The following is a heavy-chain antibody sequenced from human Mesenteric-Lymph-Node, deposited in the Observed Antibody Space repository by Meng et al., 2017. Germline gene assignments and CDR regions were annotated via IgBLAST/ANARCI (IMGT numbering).Heavy chain of an antibody. D-gene: IGHD3-22*01. CDR1: GYSFTGYY. J-gene: IGHJ6*02. V-gene: IGHV1-2*02. CDR3: ARDSSITMIVVVTPYYYYGMDV. Sequence: ASVKVSCKASGYSFTGYYMHWVLQAPGQGLEWMGWINPNSGGTNYAQKFQGRVTMTRDTSISTAYMELSRLRSDDTAVYYRARDSSITMIVVVTPYYYYGMDVWGQGTTVTVSS. CDR2: INPNSGGT.